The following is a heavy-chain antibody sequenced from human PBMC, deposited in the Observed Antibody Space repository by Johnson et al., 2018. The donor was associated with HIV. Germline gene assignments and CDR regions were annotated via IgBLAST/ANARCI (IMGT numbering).Heavy chain of an antibody. Sequence: VQLVESGGGVVQPGRSLRLSCAASGFTFSSYGMHWVRQAPGKGLEWVSYISSSGSSIYYADSVKGRFTISRDNAKNSLYLQMNSLRAEDTAVYYCARDPEGYSGYDFGDAFDIWGQVTMVTVSS. D-gene: IGHD5-12*01. CDR1: GFTFSSYG. CDR2: ISSSGSSI. CDR3: ARDPEGYSGYDFGDAFDI. J-gene: IGHJ3*02. V-gene: IGHV3-48*04.